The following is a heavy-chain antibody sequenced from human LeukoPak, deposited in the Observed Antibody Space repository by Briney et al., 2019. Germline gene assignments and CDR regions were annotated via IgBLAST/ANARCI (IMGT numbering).Heavy chain of an antibody. Sequence: GGPLRLSCAASGFTFSSYAMSWVRQAPGKGLEWVSIISVSGGRTYYADSVKGRFTISRDNSKNTLYLHMNSLRVEDTAVYYCAKTDWELLSVDYWGQGTLVTVSS. CDR3: AKTDWELLSVDY. CDR1: GFTFSSYA. D-gene: IGHD1-26*01. CDR2: ISVSGGRT. J-gene: IGHJ4*02. V-gene: IGHV3-23*01.